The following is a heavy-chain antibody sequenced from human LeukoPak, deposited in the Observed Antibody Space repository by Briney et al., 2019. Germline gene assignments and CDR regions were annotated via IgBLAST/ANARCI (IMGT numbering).Heavy chain of an antibody. D-gene: IGHD4-23*01. CDR2: IKQDGSEK. J-gene: IGHJ4*02. V-gene: IGHV3-7*01. CDR1: GFTFSSYW. CDR3: ARGRGADYGGNSGYFDY. Sequence: GGSLRLSCAASGFTFSSYWMSWVRQAPGKGLEWVANIKQDGSEKYYVDSVKGRFTISRDNAKNSLYLQMNSLRAEDTAVYYCARGRGADYGGNSGYFDYWGQGTLVTVSS.